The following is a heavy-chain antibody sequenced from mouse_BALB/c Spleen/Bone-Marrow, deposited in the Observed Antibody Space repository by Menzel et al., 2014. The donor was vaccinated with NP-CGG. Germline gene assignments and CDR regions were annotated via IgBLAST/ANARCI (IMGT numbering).Heavy chain of an antibody. V-gene: IGHV1-69*02. Sequence: VQLQQSGAELVKPGASVKLSCKASGYTFTNYWMHWVKQRPGQGLEWIGEIDPSDSYSNYNQNFKGKATLTVDKSSSTAHMQLTSLTSEDSAVYYCARGVVYYYAMDYWGQGTSVTVSS. CDR3: ARGVVYYYAMDY. CDR2: IDPSDSYS. CDR1: GYTFTNYW. J-gene: IGHJ4*01.